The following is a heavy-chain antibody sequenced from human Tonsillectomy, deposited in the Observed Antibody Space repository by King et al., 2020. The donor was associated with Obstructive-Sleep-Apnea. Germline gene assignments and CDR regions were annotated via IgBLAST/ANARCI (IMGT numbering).Heavy chain of an antibody. Sequence: QLVQSGAEVKKPGESLKISCKGSGYSFTSYWIGWVRQMPGKGLEWMGIIYPGDSDTRYSPSFQGQVTISADKTISTAYLQWSSLKAPDTAMYYCARFGEVGGTTGDAFDIWGQGTMVTVSS. CDR2: IYPGDSDT. J-gene: IGHJ3*02. CDR1: GYSFTSYW. CDR3: ARFGEVGGTTGDAFDI. V-gene: IGHV5-51*01. D-gene: IGHD1-26*01.